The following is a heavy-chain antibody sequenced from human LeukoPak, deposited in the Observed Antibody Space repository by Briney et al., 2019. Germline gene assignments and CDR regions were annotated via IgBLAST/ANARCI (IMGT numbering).Heavy chain of an antibody. J-gene: IGHJ1*01. CDR2: ISDDGSKK. V-gene: IGHV3-30*18. CDR1: GFTFSSYW. Sequence: PGGSLRLSCAASGFTFSSYWMSWVRQAPGKGLEWVAAISDDGSKKYHADSVKGRFTISRDNSKSTLYLQMNSLRVEDTAVYSCAKDWTYLGAVWGQGTLVTVSS. CDR3: AKDWTYLGAV. D-gene: IGHD7-27*01.